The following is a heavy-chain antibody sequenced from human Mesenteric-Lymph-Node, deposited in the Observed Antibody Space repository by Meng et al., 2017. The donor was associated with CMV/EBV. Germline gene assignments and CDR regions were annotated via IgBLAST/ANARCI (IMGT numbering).Heavy chain of an antibody. CDR3: ARRLSIGWFYDY. J-gene: IGHJ4*02. CDR2: IDYAEST. D-gene: IGHD2-15*01. CDR1: GDSISRGSYY. Sequence: VSGDSISRGSYYWDWIRQPPGKGLEWLGSIDYAESTYYNPSLKSRVTISGDTSKNQFSLKFTSVSAADTAVYYCARRLSIGWFYDYWGQGTLVTVSS. V-gene: IGHV4-39*01.